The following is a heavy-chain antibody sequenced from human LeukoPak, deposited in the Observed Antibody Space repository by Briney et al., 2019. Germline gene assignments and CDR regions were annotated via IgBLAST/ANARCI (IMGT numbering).Heavy chain of an antibody. CDR1: GFTFSNYG. J-gene: IGHJ4*02. D-gene: IGHD6-19*01. CDR2: ISYDGSIK. V-gene: IGHV3-30*18. CDR3: AKRSGDSSGWYALDY. Sequence: GMSLRLSCAASGFTFSNYGMHWVRQAPGKGLEWVAVISYDGSIKYYADSVKGRFTLSRDNSKNTLYLQMNSLRAEDTAVYYCAKRSGDSSGWYALDYWGQGTLVTVFS.